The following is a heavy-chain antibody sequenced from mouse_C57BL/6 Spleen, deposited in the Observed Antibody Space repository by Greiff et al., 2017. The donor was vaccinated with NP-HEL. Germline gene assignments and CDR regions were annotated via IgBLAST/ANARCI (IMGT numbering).Heavy chain of an antibody. J-gene: IGHJ2*01. D-gene: IGHD1-1*01. CDR1: GFNIKNTY. CDR2: IDPANGNT. CDR3: AITTVVAKGSRYFDD. Sequence: EVQLQQSVAELVRPGASVKLSCTASGFNIKNTYMHWVKQRPEQGLEWIGRIDPANGNTKYAPKFQGKATITADTSSNTAYLQLSSLTSEDTAIYYCAITTVVAKGSRYFDDWGQGTTLTVSS. V-gene: IGHV14-3*01.